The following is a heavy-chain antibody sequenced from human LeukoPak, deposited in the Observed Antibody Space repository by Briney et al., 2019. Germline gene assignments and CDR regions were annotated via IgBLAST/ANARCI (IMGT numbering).Heavy chain of an antibody. CDR2: IYHSGST. D-gene: IGHD6-19*01. V-gene: IGHV4-4*02. Sequence: PSGTLSLTCAVSGGSISSSNWWSWVRQPPGKGLEWIGEIYHSGSTNYNPSLKSRVTISVDKSKNQFSLKLSSVTAADTAVYYCARDRVVAGDYYYYMDVWGKGTTVTVSS. CDR1: GGSISSSNW. CDR3: ARDRVVAGDYYYYMDV. J-gene: IGHJ6*03.